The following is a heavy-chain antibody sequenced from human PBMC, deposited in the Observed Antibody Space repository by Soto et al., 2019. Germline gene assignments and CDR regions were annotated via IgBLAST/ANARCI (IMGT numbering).Heavy chain of an antibody. D-gene: IGHD2-2*02. V-gene: IGHV3-21*01. Sequence: LRLSCAASGFTFSSYSMNWVRQAPGKGLEWVSSISSSSSYIYYADSVKGRFTISRDNAKNSLYLQMNSLRAEDTAVYYCASEVDIVVVPAAIRPTGYYYGMDVWGQGTTVTVSS. CDR3: ASEVDIVVVPAAIRPTGYYYGMDV. CDR1: GFTFSSYS. CDR2: ISSSSSYI. J-gene: IGHJ6*02.